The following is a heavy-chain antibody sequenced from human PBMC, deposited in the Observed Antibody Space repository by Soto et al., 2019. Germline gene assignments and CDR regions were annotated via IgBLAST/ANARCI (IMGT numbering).Heavy chain of an antibody. D-gene: IGHD4-4*01. CDR3: ARDATVTTDHYYYGMDV. CDR1: GYTFTSYD. V-gene: IGHV1-8*01. Sequence: ASVNVSCKASGYTFTSYDINWVRQAPGQGLEWMGWMNPNSGNTGYAQKFQGRVTMTRNTSISTAYMELSSLRSEDTAVYYCARDATVTTDHYYYGMDVWGQGTTVTVSS. J-gene: IGHJ6*02. CDR2: MNPNSGNT.